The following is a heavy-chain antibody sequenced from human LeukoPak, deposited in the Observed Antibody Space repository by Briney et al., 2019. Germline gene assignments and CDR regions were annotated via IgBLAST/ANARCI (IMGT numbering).Heavy chain of an antibody. CDR1: GFTFSNYW. V-gene: IGHV3-74*01. Sequence: PGGSLRLSCAASGFTFSNYWMHWDRQAPGKGLVWVSRINSDGSSTAYADSVKGRFTISRDNAKNTLYLQMNSLRAEDTAVYYCTRKGIFGDYSAYWGQGTLVTVSS. J-gene: IGHJ4*02. CDR2: INSDGSST. CDR3: TRKGIFGDYSAY. D-gene: IGHD3-10*01.